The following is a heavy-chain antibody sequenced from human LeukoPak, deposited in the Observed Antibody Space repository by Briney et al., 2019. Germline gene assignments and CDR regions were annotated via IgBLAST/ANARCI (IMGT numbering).Heavy chain of an antibody. CDR1: GFTFSSYG. J-gene: IGHJ4*02. CDR2: ISGSGGST. V-gene: IGHV3-23*01. D-gene: IGHD1-26*01. Sequence: PGGTLRLSCAASGFTFSSYGMSWVRQAPGKGLEWVSAISGSGGSTYYADSVKGRFTISRDNSKNTLYLQMNSLRAEDTAVYYCAKDSTGITGEELPTYYFDYWGQGTLVTVSS. CDR3: AKDSTGITGEELPTYYFDY.